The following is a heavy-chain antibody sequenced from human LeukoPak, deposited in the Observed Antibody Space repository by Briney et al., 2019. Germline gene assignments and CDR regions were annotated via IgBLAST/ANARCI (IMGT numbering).Heavy chain of an antibody. V-gene: IGHV4-39*07. CDR2: IYHSGIT. D-gene: IGHD6-19*01. CDR3: ARDISSGWFISIDS. CDR1: GDSIRSSTYY. J-gene: IGHJ4*02. Sequence: SETLSLTCTVSGDSIRSSTYYWGWIRQPPGKGLEWIGSIYHSGITYYNPSLMSRVSILVDTSKKQFSLKVSSVTAADTAVYYCARDISSGWFISIDSWGQGTLVTVSS.